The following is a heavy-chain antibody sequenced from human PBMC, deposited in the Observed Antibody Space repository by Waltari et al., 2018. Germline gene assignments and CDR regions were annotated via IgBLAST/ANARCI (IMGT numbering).Heavy chain of an antibody. CDR3: AKGYGYHYYYYYYMDV. CDR2: IRYDGSNK. D-gene: IGHD5-12*01. CDR1: GFTFSSYG. V-gene: IGHV3-30*02. J-gene: IGHJ6*03. Sequence: QVQLVESGGGVVQPGGSLRLSCAASGFTFSSYGMHWVRQAPGKGLEWVAFIRYDGSNKYYADSVKGRFTISRDNSKNTLYLQMNSLRAEDTAVYYCAKGYGYHYYYYYYMDVWGKGTTVTISS.